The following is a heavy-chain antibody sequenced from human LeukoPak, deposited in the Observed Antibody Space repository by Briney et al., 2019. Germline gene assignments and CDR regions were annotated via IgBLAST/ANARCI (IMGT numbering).Heavy chain of an antibody. D-gene: IGHD6-6*01. CDR3: ASYSSSSGIFDY. V-gene: IGHV3-30-3*01. Sequence: GGSLRLSCAASGFTFSSYAMHWVRQAPGKGLEWVAVISYDGSNKYYADSVKGRFTISRDNSKNTLYLQMNSLRAEDTAVYYCASYSSSSGIFDYWGQGTLVTVSS. CDR2: ISYDGSNK. CDR1: GFTFSSYA. J-gene: IGHJ4*02.